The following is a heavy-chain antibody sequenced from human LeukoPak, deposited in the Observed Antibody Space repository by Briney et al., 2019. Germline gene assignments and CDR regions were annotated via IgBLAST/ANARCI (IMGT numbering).Heavy chain of an antibody. CDR1: GGSISSRTYY. V-gene: IGHV4-39*01. Sequence: PSQTLSLTCTVSGGSISSRTYYWSWIRQPPGKGLEWIGSIYYTGNTYYNASLKSRVTISIDTSKNQISLRLTSVTATDTAMYYCARQTGSGLFTLPGGQGTLVTVSS. J-gene: IGHJ4*02. D-gene: IGHD3/OR15-3a*01. CDR3: ARQTGSGLFTLP. CDR2: IYYTGNT.